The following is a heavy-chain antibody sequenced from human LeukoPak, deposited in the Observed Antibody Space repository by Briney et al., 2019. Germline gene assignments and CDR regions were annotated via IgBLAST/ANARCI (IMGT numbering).Heavy chain of an antibody. CDR2: LSVRYNVI. V-gene: IGHV3-48*04. CDR1: GFSLTNFD. J-gene: IGHJ1*01. CDR3: AKVRSGGSLEYFQH. Sequence: GGSLRLSCAASGFSLTNFDMNWIRQAPGKGLEWVSFLSVRYNVIYYADSVKGRFTISRDNAKNSLYLQMNSLRAEDTALYYCAKVRSGGSLEYFQHWGQGTLVTVSS. D-gene: IGHD2-15*01.